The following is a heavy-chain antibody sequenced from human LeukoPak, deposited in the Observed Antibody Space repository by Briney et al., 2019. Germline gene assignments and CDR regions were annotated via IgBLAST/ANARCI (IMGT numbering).Heavy chain of an antibody. V-gene: IGHV3-23*01. D-gene: IGHD2-15*01. J-gene: IGHJ4*02. CDR2: ISGNGDTT. Sequence: GGSLRLSCAASGLTFSSFAMSWVRQAPGKGLEWVSAISGNGDTTYYADSVKGRFTISRDNFKNMLYLQMNSLRAEDTAVYYCAKGLSRDLLSDFDYWGQGTLVTVSS. CDR1: GLTFSSFA. CDR3: AKGLSRDLLSDFDY.